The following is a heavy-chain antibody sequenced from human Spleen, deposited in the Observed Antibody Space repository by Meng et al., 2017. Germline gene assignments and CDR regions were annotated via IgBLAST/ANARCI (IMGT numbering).Heavy chain of an antibody. D-gene: IGHD1-26*01. CDR2: IYHSGST. Sequence: SETLSLTCAVSGYSISSGYYWGWIRQPPGKGLEWIGSIYHSGSTYYSPSLKSRVTISVDTSKNQFSLKLNSVTAADTAVYFCATGHSGSYYYFDYWGQGALVTVSS. V-gene: IGHV4-38-2*01. CDR3: ATGHSGSYYYFDY. J-gene: IGHJ4*02. CDR1: GYSISSGYY.